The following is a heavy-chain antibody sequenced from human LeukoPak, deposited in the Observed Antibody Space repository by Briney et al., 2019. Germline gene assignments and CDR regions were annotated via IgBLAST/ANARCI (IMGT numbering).Heavy chain of an antibody. V-gene: IGHV3-53*01. Sequence: GGSLRLSSAASGLTVSSDYMAWVRQAPGKGLEWISVIYGGGATYYADSVQGRFTISRDTSNNALYLQMISLRVEDTAVYHCARLLPASRHYFDYWGLGTLVTVSS. D-gene: IGHD6-6*01. CDR3: ARLLPASRHYFDY. CDR2: IYGGGAT. CDR1: GLTVSSDY. J-gene: IGHJ4*02.